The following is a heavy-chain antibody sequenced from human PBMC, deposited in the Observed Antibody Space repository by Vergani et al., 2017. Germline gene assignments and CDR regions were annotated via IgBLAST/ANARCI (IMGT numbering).Heavy chain of an antibody. J-gene: IGHJ3*02. D-gene: IGHD2-2*01. CDR3: AKDLAVFVVVPAGDAFDI. CDR1: GFTFSSYE. Sequence: EVQLVESGGGLVQPGGSLRLSCAASGFTFSSYEMNWVRQAPGKGLEWVSYISSSGSTIYYADSVKGRFTISRDNSKNTLYLQMNSLRAEDTAVYYCAKDLAVFVVVPAGDAFDIWGQGTMVTVSS. CDR2: ISSSGSTI. V-gene: IGHV3-48*03.